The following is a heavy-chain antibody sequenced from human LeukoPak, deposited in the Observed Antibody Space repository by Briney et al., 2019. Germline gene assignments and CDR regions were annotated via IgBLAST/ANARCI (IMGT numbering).Heavy chain of an antibody. V-gene: IGHV4-39*01. D-gene: IGHD3-16*02. CDR1: GGSISSSSYY. Sequence: SETLSLTCTVSGGSISSSSYYWGWIRQPPGKGLEWIGSIYYSGSTYYNPSLKSRVTISVDTSKNQFSLKLSSVTAADTAVYYCARHDGPYVWGSYRSAGWFDPWGRGTLVTVSS. J-gene: IGHJ5*02. CDR3: ARHDGPYVWGSYRSAGWFDP. CDR2: IYYSGST.